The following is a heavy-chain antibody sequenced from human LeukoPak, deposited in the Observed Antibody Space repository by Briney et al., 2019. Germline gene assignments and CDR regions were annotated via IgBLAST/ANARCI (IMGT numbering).Heavy chain of an antibody. D-gene: IGHD6-25*01. CDR2: IGAAGDA. V-gene: IGHV3-13*01. J-gene: IGHJ6*02. CDR1: GFTFSSYW. CDR3: ARSLGTSTSGNYGMDV. Sequence: GGSLRLSCGASGFTFSSYWMNWVRQAPGKGLEWVSAIGAAGDAYYPDSVKGRVTISRENVKNSFYLQMNNVRAGDTAVYYCARSLGTSTSGNYGMDVWGQGTTVTVSS.